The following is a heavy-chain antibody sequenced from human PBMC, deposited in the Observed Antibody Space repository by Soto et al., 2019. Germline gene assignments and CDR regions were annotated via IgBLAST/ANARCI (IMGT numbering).Heavy chain of an antibody. J-gene: IGHJ6*03. CDR1: GFTFSNAW. CDR2: IKSKTDGGTT. Sequence: GGSLRLSCVASGFTFSNAWMSWVRQAPGKGLEWVGRIKSKTDGGTTDYAAPVKGRFTISRDDSKNTLYLQMNSLKTEDTAVQYCTTVVRPSPAYYDYYMDAWGKGTTVTVSS. D-gene: IGHD6-6*01. V-gene: IGHV3-15*01. CDR3: TTVVRPSPAYYDYYMDA.